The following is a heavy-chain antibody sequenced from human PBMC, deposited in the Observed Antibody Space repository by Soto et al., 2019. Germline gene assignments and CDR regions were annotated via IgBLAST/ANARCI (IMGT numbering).Heavy chain of an antibody. CDR1: GFTFSSYA. Sequence: GGSLRLSCAASGFTFSSYAMHWVRQAPGKGLEYVSAISSNGGSTYYANSVKGRFTISRDNSKNTLYLQMGSLRAEDMAVYYCARPTTVTTDEYWYFDLWGRGTLVTVSS. D-gene: IGHD4-17*01. V-gene: IGHV3-64*01. CDR3: ARPTTVTTDEYWYFDL. CDR2: ISSNGGST. J-gene: IGHJ2*01.